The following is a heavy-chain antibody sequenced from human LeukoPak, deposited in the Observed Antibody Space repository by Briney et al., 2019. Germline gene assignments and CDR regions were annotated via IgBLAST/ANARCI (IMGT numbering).Heavy chain of an antibody. CDR3: ARAERWAAARSNWFDP. CDR2: INHSGST. D-gene: IGHD6-6*01. J-gene: IGHJ5*02. V-gene: IGHV4-34*01. CDR1: GGSFSGYY. Sequence: SETLSLTCAVYGGSFSGYYWSWIRQPPGKGLEWIGEINHSGSTNYNPSLKSRATISVDTSKNQFSLKLSSVTAADTAVYYCARAERWAAARSNWFDPWGQGTLVTVSS.